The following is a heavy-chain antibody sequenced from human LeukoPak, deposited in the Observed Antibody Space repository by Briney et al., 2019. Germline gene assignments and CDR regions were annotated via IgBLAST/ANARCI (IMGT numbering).Heavy chain of an antibody. CDR3: ARTLTTVTTDKLGVYCYYMDV. D-gene: IGHD4-17*01. Sequence: SVKVSCKASGYTFTSYGISWVRQAPGQGLEWMGGIIPIFGTANYAQKFQGRVTITADKSTSTAYMELSSLRSEDTAVYYCARTLTTVTTDKLGVYCYYMDVWGKGTTVTVSS. CDR1: GYTFTSYG. J-gene: IGHJ6*03. CDR2: IIPIFGTA. V-gene: IGHV1-69*06.